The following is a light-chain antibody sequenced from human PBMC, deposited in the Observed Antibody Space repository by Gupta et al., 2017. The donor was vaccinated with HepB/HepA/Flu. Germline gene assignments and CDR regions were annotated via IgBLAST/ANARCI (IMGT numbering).Light chain of an antibody. CDR3: QQYNNWPPWT. Sequence: EVVMTQSPATLSVSPGDGATLSCRASQSVTTNLAWYQQKPGQAPRLLIHGASTRASDIPARFSGSGSGTDFTLTISNLQPEDSAIYYCQQYNNWPPWTFGQGTXVEIK. CDR1: QSVTTN. V-gene: IGKV3-15*01. J-gene: IGKJ1*01. CDR2: GAS.